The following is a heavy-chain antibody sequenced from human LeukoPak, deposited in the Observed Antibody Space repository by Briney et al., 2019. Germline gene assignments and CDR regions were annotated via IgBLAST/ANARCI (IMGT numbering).Heavy chain of an antibody. V-gene: IGHV4-59*01. J-gene: IGHJ1*01. D-gene: IGHD2-15*01. Sequence: SETLSLTCTVSGVSISSNYWSWIRQSPGRGLEWVGFIYNHGGTSYNPSLRSRITISIDTSKNQFSLKLYSVTAADAAVYYCVSQITGSMSQNWGQGNLVTVSS. CDR1: GVSISSNY. CDR3: VSQITGSMSQN. CDR2: IYNHGGT.